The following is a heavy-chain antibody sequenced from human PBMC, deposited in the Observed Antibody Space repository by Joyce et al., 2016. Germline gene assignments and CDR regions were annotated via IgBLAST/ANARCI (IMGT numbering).Heavy chain of an antibody. D-gene: IGHD3-10*01. Sequence: EVQLVESGGGLVQPGGSLRLSCAASGFIFRNYTMKWVRQAAGKGLDWVSHISRSSRTIYYADSVKGRFTISRDNAKNSLYLQMNSLRAEDTAVYYCARKKYYGSGSYYKYYYYAMDVRGQGTTVTVSS. J-gene: IGHJ6*02. CDR1: GFIFRNYT. CDR2: ISRSSRTI. V-gene: IGHV3-48*04. CDR3: ARKKYYGSGSYYKYYYYAMDV.